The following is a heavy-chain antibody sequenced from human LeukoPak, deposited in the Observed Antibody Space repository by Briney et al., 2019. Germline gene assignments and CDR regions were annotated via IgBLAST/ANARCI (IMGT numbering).Heavy chain of an antibody. CDR1: GYTFTSYY. Sequence: GASVKVSCKASGYTFTSYYIHWVRQAPGQGLEWMGIINPSGGSTSYAQKFQGRVTMTRDMSTSTVYMELSSLRSEDTAVYYCARDAVPGYSSSWYYYYYYMDVWGKGTTVTVSS. J-gene: IGHJ6*03. CDR3: ARDAVPGYSSSWYYYYYYMDV. D-gene: IGHD6-13*01. V-gene: IGHV1-46*01. CDR2: INPSGGST.